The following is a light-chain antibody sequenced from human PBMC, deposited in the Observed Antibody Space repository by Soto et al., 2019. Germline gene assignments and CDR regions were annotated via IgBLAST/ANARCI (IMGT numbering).Light chain of an antibody. CDR2: DAF. V-gene: IGKV3-11*01. J-gene: IGKJ4*01. Sequence: EILLTQSPATLSLSPGESATLSCRASQSVGRYLAWYQQKPGQAPRLLIYDAFNRATGIPARFSGSGSGTDFALTISSLEPEDFAFYYCQHRSNGPPVSFCRGTKVEIK. CDR1: QSVGRY. CDR3: QHRSNGPPVS.